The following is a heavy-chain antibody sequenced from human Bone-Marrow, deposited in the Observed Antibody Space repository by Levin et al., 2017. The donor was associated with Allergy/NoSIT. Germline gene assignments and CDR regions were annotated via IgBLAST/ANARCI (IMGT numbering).Heavy chain of an antibody. CDR3: AKDHPYSSGPYFDY. Sequence: QAGGSLRLSCAASGFSFSNYGMHWVRQVPGKGLQWVAVISYEGINKYYADSVKGRFTISRDNSKNTLYLQMNSLRAEDTAVYYCAKDHPYSSGPYFDYWGQGTLVTVSS. CDR2: ISYEGINK. D-gene: IGHD6-19*01. J-gene: IGHJ4*02. CDR1: GFSFSNYG. V-gene: IGHV3-30*18.